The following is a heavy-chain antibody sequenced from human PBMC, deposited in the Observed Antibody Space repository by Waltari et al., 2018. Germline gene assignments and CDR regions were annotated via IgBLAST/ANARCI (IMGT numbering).Heavy chain of an antibody. CDR2: LEDDGSNI. V-gene: IGHV3-30*04. CDR3: ARETIRGYDFVGRFDL. CDR1: GFTFNSYA. Sequence: QVQLAESGGGVVQPGRSLSLSCAASGFTFNSYAMHWVRQAPGKVLEWVTVLEDDGSNIQYVDAMKGRFTVTRNNSKNTLYLQMNSLRAEDTALYYCARETIRGYDFVGRFDLWGRGTLVTVSS. J-gene: IGHJ2*01. D-gene: IGHD5-12*01.